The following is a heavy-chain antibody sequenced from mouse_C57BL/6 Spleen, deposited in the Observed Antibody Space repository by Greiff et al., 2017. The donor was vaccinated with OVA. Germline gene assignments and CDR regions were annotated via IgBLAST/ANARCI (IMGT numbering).Heavy chain of an antibody. CDR2: INPSTGGT. CDR1: GYSFTGYY. Sequence: VQLKESGPELVKPGASVKISCKASGYSFTGYYMNWVKQSPEKSLEWIGEINPSTGGTTYNQKFKAKATLTVDKSSSTAYMQLKSLTSEDSAVYYCAREMDGYYGYFDVWGTGTTVTVSS. V-gene: IGHV1-42*01. D-gene: IGHD2-3*01. CDR3: AREMDGYYGYFDV. J-gene: IGHJ1*03.